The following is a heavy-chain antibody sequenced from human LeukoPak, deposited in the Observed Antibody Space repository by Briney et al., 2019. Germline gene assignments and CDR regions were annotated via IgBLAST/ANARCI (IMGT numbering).Heavy chain of an antibody. V-gene: IGHV4-34*01. CDR3: ARDRRVTMVRGVLYYYYGMDV. D-gene: IGHD3-10*01. Sequence: SETLSLTCAVYGGSFSGYYWSWIRQPPGKGLEWIGEINHSGSTNYNPSLKSRVTISVDTSKNQFSLKLSSVTAADTAVYYCARDRRVTMVRGVLYYYYGMDVWGQGTTVTVSS. CDR1: GGSFSGYY. CDR2: INHSGST. J-gene: IGHJ6*02.